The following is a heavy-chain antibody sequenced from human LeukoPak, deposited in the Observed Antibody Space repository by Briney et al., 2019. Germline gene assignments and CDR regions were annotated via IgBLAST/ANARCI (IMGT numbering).Heavy chain of an antibody. J-gene: IGHJ4*02. CDR1: EFTFSSCS. CDR2: INNSGHSX. V-gene: IGHV3-48*01. Sequence: GGSLRLSSAASEFTFSSCSMNWVRQAPGKGLXXXXXINNSGHSXSXXXXXXXXFTXXRDNTKNSLYLQMNGLRAEDTAVYYCARTRSSGYLTFDYWGQGILVTVSS. CDR3: ARTRSSGYLTFDY. D-gene: IGHD3-22*01.